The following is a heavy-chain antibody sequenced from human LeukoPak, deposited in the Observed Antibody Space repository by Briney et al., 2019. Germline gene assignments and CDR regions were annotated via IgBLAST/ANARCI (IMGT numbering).Heavy chain of an antibody. Sequence: SETLSLTCTVSGYSISSGYYWDWIRQPPGKGLEWIGSMYHSGSIYYNPSLKSRVTMSIDTSKNQFSLKLSSVTAADTAVYYCARGRTAMASFDYWGQGTLVTVSS. CDR3: ARGRTAMASFDY. J-gene: IGHJ4*02. CDR2: MYHSGSI. CDR1: GYSISSGYY. D-gene: IGHD5-18*01. V-gene: IGHV4-38-2*02.